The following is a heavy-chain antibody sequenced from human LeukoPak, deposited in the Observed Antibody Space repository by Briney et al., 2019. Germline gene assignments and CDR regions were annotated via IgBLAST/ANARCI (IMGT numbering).Heavy chain of an antibody. CDR1: GVSISTYY. CDR2: IDYSGNT. Sequence: SETLSLTCTVSGVSISTYYWTWIRQPPGKGREWIGNIDYSGNTKYNPSLKSRVTISVDTSKSQFSLKLSSVTAADTAVYYCARWYYDSSGYRYFGYWGQGTLVTVSS. D-gene: IGHD3-22*01. CDR3: ARWYYDSSGYRYFGY. V-gene: IGHV4-59*01. J-gene: IGHJ4*02.